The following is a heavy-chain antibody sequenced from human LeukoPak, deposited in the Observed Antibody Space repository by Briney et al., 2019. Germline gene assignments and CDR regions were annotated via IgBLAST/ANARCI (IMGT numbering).Heavy chain of an antibody. CDR1: EFXVSDNY. J-gene: IGHJ4*02. Sequence: GGALRLSCAASEFXVSDNYMSWVRQAPGKGLEWVSVIYSGGSTYYADSVKGRFTISRDNSKNTLDLQMNSLRAEDTAVYYCARGWQLGTEGPLEYWGQGTLVTVSS. CDR3: ARGWQLGTEGPLEY. CDR2: IYSGGST. V-gene: IGHV3-53*01. D-gene: IGHD5-24*01.